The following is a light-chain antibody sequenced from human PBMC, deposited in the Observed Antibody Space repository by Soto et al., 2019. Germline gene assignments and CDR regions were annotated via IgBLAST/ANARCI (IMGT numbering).Light chain of an antibody. CDR2: AAS. CDR1: QSIAYW. V-gene: IGKV1-5*01. J-gene: IGKJ4*01. CDR3: LQDYTYPRT. Sequence: DIQMTQSPSRLSASVGDRVTITCRASQSIAYWLAWYQQKPGKAPNLLIYAASTLETGVPSRFSGSGYGTEFTLTIASLQPDDSAIYYCLQDYTYPRTFGGGTKVDIK.